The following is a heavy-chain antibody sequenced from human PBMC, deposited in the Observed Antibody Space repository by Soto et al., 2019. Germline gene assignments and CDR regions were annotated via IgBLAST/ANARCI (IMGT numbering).Heavy chain of an antibody. CDR2: ISGSGGST. V-gene: IGHV3-23*01. D-gene: IGHD2-15*01. J-gene: IGHJ4*02. Sequence: GGSLRLSCAASGFTFSSYAMSWVRQAPGKGLEWVSAISGSGGSTYYADSVEGRFTISRDNSKNTLYLQMNSLRAEDTAVYYCAKVKRVVVAATLLDYWGQGTLVTVSS. CDR3: AKVKRVVVAATLLDY. CDR1: GFTFSSYA.